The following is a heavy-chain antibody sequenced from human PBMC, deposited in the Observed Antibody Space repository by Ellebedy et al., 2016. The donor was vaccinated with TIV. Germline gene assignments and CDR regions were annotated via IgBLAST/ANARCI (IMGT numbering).Heavy chain of an antibody. J-gene: IGHJ4*02. CDR2: INTDGSST. Sequence: GGSLRLSCAASGFTASGYYMHWVRQVPGTGLVWVSRINTDGSSTSYAESVEGRFTMSRDNAKNTVYLEMNSLRAEDTAVYYCARESVRYFDWDFWGQGTLVTVSS. CDR3: ARESVRYFDWDF. D-gene: IGHD3-9*01. V-gene: IGHV3-74*01. CDR1: GFTASGYY.